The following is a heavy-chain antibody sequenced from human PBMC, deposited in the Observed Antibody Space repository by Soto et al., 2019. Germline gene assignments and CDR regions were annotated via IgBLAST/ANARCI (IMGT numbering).Heavy chain of an antibody. Sequence: QVQLVQSGAEVRKPGSSVRVSCKASGGPARSYTLTWVRQAPGQGLEWMGRIIPLLGVPDYAQKFQGRLTMLAXXSTNTAYMDLSSLTSDDTALYYSARERFCSSTACYRDAFDVWGQGTQVTVSS. D-gene: IGHD2-2*01. CDR1: GGPARSYT. J-gene: IGHJ3*01. CDR3: ARERFCSSTACYRDAFDV. CDR2: IIPLLGVP. V-gene: IGHV1-69*04.